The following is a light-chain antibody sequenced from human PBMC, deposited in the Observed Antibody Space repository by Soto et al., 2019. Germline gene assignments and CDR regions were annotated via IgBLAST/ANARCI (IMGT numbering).Light chain of an antibody. Sequence: EFVLTQSPGTLSLSPGERATLSCRASQTVRNNYLAWYQQKPGQAPRLLIYDASSRATGIPERFRGGGSGTDFTLTISRLEPEDFAAYYCQQFGRYPLTFGGGTKVEIK. CDR1: QTVRNNY. CDR3: QQFGRYPLT. V-gene: IGKV3-20*01. J-gene: IGKJ4*01. CDR2: DAS.